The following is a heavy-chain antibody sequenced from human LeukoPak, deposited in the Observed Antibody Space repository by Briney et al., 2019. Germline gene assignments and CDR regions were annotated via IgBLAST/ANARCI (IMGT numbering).Heavy chain of an antibody. V-gene: IGHV3-48*04. CDR1: GIIFSTYA. J-gene: IGHJ4*02. CDR3: ARDFWSGYYTED. D-gene: IGHD3-3*01. CDR2: ISGSSSGSTSIT. Sequence: GGSLRLSCEFSGIIFSTYAMNWVRQAPGKGLEWISYISGSSSGSTSITQYADSVKGRFTISRDSAKNSLHLQMDSLSAEDTAVYYCARDFWSGYYTEDWGQGALVIVSS.